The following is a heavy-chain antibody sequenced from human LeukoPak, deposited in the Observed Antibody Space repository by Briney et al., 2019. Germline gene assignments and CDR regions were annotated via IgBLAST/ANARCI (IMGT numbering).Heavy chain of an antibody. Sequence: SETLSLTCAVSGVSFSTYYWSWIRQSPERGLEWIGEVNHSGYTNYNPSLKSRVTISVDTSKNQFSLKLSSVTAADTAVYYCARQLYGSDYWGQGTLVTVSS. J-gene: IGHJ4*02. CDR3: ARQLYGSDY. D-gene: IGHD4-17*01. CDR2: VNHSGYT. V-gene: IGHV4-34*01. CDR1: GVSFSTYY.